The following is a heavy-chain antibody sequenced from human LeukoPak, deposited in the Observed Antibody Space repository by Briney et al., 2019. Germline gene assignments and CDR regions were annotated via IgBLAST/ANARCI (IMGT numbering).Heavy chain of an antibody. D-gene: IGHD3-10*01. J-gene: IGHJ5*02. CDR1: GYTFTSYA. V-gene: IGHV1-2*02. Sequence: ASVKVSCKASGYTFTSYAMNWVRQAPGQGLEWMGWINPNSGGTNYAQKFQGRVTMTRDTSISTAYMELSRLRSDDTAVYYCARDLRVGNPWFGGPGNWFDPWGQGTLVTVSS. CDR3: ARDLRVGNPWFGGPGNWFDP. CDR2: INPNSGGT.